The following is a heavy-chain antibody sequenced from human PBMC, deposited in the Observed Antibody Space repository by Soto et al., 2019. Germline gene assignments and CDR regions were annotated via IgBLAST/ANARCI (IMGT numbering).Heavy chain of an antibody. CDR2: IYYTGGT. J-gene: IGHJ4*02. CDR3: ARHATGGTYPLDY. Sequence: SETLSLTCTVSGGSISGSYWAWIRRPPEKGLEYIGHIYYTGGTNYNPSLQSRVTMSVDTSKNQFSLKLSSVTAADTAVYYCARHATGGTYPLDYWGQGILVTAPQ. CDR1: GGSISGSY. D-gene: IGHD1-26*01. V-gene: IGHV4-59*08.